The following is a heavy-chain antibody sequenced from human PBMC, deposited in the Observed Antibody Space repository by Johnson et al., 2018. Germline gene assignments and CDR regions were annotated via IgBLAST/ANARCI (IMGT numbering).Heavy chain of an antibody. CDR2: VYYSGST. CDR1: GGSINNSGYY. V-gene: IGHV4-39*02. Sequence: QVQLQESGPGLVKPSETLSLTCTVSGGSINNSGYYWWGWIRQPPGMGLEWIGSVYYSGSTYYNPSLKSRVTVSVGTSKSRFSLGLTSVTAADTAVYYCAKDETYGDPRVYAFDIWGQGTMVTVSS. J-gene: IGHJ3*02. D-gene: IGHD4-17*01. CDR3: AKDETYGDPRVYAFDI.